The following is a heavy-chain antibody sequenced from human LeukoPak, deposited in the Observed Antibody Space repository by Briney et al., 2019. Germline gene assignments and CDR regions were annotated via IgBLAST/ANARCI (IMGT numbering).Heavy chain of an antibody. D-gene: IGHD6-13*01. CDR2: IIPIFGTA. V-gene: IGHV1-69*13. CDR1: GGTFSSYA. Sequence: ASVKVSCKASGGTFSSYAISWVRQAPGQGLEWMGGIIPIFGTANYAQKFQGRVTITADESTSTAYMELSRLRSEDTAVYYCARGLMAAAGAFDYWGQGTLVTVSS. J-gene: IGHJ4*02. CDR3: ARGLMAAAGAFDY.